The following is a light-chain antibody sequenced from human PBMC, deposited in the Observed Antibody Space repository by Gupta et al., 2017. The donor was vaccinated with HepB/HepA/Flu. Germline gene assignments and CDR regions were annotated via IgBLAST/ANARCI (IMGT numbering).Light chain of an antibody. CDR3: QEVSGSSWT. V-gene: IGKV1-5*03. J-gene: IGKJ1*01. CDR1: QSISDW. CDR2: RAS. Sequence: QMTQSPSTLSASVGDRVTITCRASQSISDWLAWYQQKPGKAPNLLIYRASTLESGVPSRFSGSGSGTEFTLTISSLQPDDFATYYCQEVSGSSWTFGQGTKVEIK.